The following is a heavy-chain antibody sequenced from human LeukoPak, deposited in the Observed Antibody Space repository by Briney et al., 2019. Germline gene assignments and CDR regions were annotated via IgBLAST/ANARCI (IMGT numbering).Heavy chain of an antibody. J-gene: IGHJ4*02. CDR1: GFTFSASA. Sequence: GGSLRLSCAASGFTFSASAIHWVRQASGQGLEWVGRITSKSNNYATAYAASVKGRFTISRDDLKNTAPLQMNSLKTEDTAVYYCSSYNGYSFDYWGQGTLVTVSS. D-gene: IGHD5-12*01. V-gene: IGHV3-73*01. CDR3: SSYNGYSFDY. CDR2: ITSKSNNYAT.